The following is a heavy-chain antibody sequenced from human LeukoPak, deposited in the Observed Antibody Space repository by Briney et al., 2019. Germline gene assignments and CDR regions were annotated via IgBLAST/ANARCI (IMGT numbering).Heavy chain of an antibody. Sequence: ASVKVSCKASGGTFSSYAISWVRQAPGQGLEWMGWINPNSGGTNYAQRFQGRVTMTRDTSISSAYMELSSLRSDDTAVYYCAKGYSFGFDAFDIWGLGTMVTVSS. CDR1: GGTFSSYA. J-gene: IGHJ3*02. D-gene: IGHD5-18*01. CDR3: AKGYSFGFDAFDI. V-gene: IGHV1-2*02. CDR2: INPNSGGT.